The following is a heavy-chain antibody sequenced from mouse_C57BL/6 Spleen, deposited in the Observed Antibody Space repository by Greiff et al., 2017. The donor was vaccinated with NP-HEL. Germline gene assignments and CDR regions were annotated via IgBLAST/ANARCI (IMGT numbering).Heavy chain of an antibody. CDR2: INPNNGGT. V-gene: IGHV1-18*01. D-gene: IGHD2-10*02. CDR1: GYTFTDYN. J-gene: IGHJ4*01. Sequence: EVKLMESGPELVKPGASVKIPCKASGYTFTDYNMDWVKQSHGKSLEWIGDINPNNGGTIYNQKFKGKATLTVDKSSSTAYMELRSLTSEDTAVYYCARTGYGNSNGMDYWGQGTSVTVSS. CDR3: ARTGYGNSNGMDY.